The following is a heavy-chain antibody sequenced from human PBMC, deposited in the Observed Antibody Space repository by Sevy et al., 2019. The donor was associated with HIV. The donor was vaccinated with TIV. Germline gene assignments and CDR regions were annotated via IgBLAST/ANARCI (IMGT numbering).Heavy chain of an antibody. CDR2: IKQDESEK. Sequence: GGSLRLSCAASGFRFSTYWMHWVRRAPEKGLEWVANIKQDESEKDYVASVKGRFTISRDNAKNSVYLEMNSLRPEDTATYYCAKGNSGSFDYWGQGTLVTVSS. D-gene: IGHD3-22*01. CDR3: AKGNSGSFDY. J-gene: IGHJ4*02. CDR1: GFRFSTYW. V-gene: IGHV3-7*01.